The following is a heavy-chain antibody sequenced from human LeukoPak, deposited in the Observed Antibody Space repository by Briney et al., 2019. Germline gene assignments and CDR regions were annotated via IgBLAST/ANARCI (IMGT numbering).Heavy chain of an antibody. V-gene: IGHV5-51*01. CDR2: IYPGDSDT. CDR3: ARHQWSNDDYGDYVEN. D-gene: IGHD4-17*01. J-gene: IGHJ4*02. CDR1: GYSFTTYW. Sequence: GESLKISCKGSGYSFTTYWIGWVRQMPGKGLEWMGIIYPGDSDTRYSPSFQGQVTISADKSISTAYLQWSSLKASDTAMYYCARHQWSNDDYGDYVENWGQGTLVTVSS.